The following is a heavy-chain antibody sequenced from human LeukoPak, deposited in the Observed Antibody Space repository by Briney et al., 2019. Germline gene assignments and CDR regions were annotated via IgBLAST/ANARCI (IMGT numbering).Heavy chain of an antibody. CDR1: GGTFSSYA. V-gene: IGHV1-69*06. CDR2: IIPIFGTA. Sequence: SVKVSCKASGGTFSSYAISWVRQAPGQGLEWMGGIIPIFGTANYAQKFQGRVTITADKSASTAYMELSSLRSEDTAVYYCAFSSSWYGGYYFDYWGQGTLVTVSS. D-gene: IGHD6-13*01. CDR3: AFSSSWYGGYYFDY. J-gene: IGHJ4*02.